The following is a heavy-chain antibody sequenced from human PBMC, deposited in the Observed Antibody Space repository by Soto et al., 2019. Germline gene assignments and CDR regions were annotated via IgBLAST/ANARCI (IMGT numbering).Heavy chain of an antibody. J-gene: IGHJ5*02. D-gene: IGHD5-12*01. CDR1: GDSVSSNTAS. CDR3: AKGDNLGPKTGYAFDP. V-gene: IGHV6-1*01. CDR2: TNFRSKWYN. Sequence: PSQTLSLTCAISGDSVSSNTASWKWIRQSPSRGLEWLGRTNFRSKWYNDYAVSVKSRIIINPDTSNNQFSLQLNSVTPEDTAVYFCAKGDNLGPKTGYAFDPWGQGIMVTVSS.